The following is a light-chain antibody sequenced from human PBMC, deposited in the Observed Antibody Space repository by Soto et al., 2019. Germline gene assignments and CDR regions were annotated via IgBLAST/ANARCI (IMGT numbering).Light chain of an antibody. J-gene: IGLJ1*01. V-gene: IGLV2-14*01. CDR2: EVS. CDR1: SGDVGCYDY. CDR3: NSYTSRGTKV. Sequence: QSVLTQPASVSGSPGQSITISCTGTSGDVGCYDYVSWYQQYPGKAPKLIIYEVSKRPSGVTNRFSGSKSDNTASLTISGLQAEDEADYYCNSYTSRGTKVFGTGTKLTVL.